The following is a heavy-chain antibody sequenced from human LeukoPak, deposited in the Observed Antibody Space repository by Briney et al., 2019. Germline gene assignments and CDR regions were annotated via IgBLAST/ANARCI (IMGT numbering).Heavy chain of an antibody. CDR1: GYSFTSYW. Sequence: GESLKISCKGSGYSFTSYWIGWVRQMPGKGLEWMGIIYPGDSDTRYSPSFQGQVTISADKSISTAYLRWSSLKASDTAMYYCARPAPSIAAAVIYFDYWGQGTLVTVSS. V-gene: IGHV5-51*01. J-gene: IGHJ4*02. CDR2: IYPGDSDT. CDR3: ARPAPSIAAAVIYFDY. D-gene: IGHD6-13*01.